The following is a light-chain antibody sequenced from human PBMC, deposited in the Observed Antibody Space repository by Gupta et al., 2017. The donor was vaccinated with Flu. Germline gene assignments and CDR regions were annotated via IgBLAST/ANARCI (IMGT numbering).Light chain of an antibody. CDR1: SSDVGSYNR. CDR3: SLYTSSSTYV. V-gene: IGLV2-18*01. Sequence: SVTISCTGTSSDVGSYNRVSWYQQPPGTAPKLMIYEVSNRPSGVPDRFSGSKSGNTASLTISGLQAEDEADYYCSLYTSSSTYVFGTGTKFTVL. J-gene: IGLJ1*01. CDR2: EVS.